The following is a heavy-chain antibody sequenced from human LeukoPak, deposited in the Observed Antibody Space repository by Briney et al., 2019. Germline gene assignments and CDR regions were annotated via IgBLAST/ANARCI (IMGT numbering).Heavy chain of an antibody. CDR1: GFTFSSYG. D-gene: IGHD3-10*01. CDR3: ARDFYGSGSYYYDY. CDR2: IWYDGSNK. Sequence: GGSLRLSCAASGFTFSSYGTHWVRQAPGKGLEWVAVIWYDGSNKYYADSVKGRFTISRDNSKNTLYLQMNSLRAEDTAVYYCARDFYGSGSYYYDYWGQGTLVTVSS. J-gene: IGHJ4*02. V-gene: IGHV3-33*01.